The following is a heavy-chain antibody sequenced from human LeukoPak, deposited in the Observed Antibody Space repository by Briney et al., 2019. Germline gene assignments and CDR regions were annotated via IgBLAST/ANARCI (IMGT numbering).Heavy chain of an antibody. J-gene: IGHJ3*02. CDR3: ARVYGSRAFDI. Sequence: SGALSLTCTVSGCTMSSYYWSWIRQPPGKGLEWIGYIYYSGSTNSNSSLKSRVTISGDTSKSKVSLNLTSVTAADTGVYYCARVYGSRAFDIWGQGTLVTVSS. CDR1: GCTMSSYY. CDR2: IYYSGST. V-gene: IGHV4-59*12. D-gene: IGHD3-10*01.